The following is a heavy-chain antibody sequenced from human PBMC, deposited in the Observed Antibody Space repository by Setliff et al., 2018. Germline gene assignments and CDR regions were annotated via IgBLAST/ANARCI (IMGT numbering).Heavy chain of an antibody. CDR1: GYSISSGYY. D-gene: IGHD3-3*01. CDR2: IYHSGST. CDR3: ARHGLQFLEWISAFDY. J-gene: IGHJ4*02. V-gene: IGHV4-38-2*01. Sequence: PSETLSLTCAVSGYSISSGYYWGWIRQPPGKGLEWIGNIYHSGSTYYNPSLKSRVTISVDTSKNQFSLKLTSVTAADTAVYYCARHGLQFLEWISAFDYWGQGTLVTVSS.